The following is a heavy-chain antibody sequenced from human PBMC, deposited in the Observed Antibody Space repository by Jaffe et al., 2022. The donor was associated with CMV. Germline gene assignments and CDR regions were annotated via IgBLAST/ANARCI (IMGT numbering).Heavy chain of an antibody. Sequence: QVQLVQSGAEVKKPGASVKVSCKASGYTFTSYDINWVRQATGQGLEWMGWMNPNSGNTGYAQKFQGRVTMTRNTSISTAYMELSSLRSEDTAVYYCARGLVRNPLQLWLLGYWGQGTLVTVSS. CDR2: MNPNSGNT. CDR1: GYTFTSYD. J-gene: IGHJ4*02. V-gene: IGHV1-8*01. D-gene: IGHD5-18*01. CDR3: ARGLVRNPLQLWLLGY.